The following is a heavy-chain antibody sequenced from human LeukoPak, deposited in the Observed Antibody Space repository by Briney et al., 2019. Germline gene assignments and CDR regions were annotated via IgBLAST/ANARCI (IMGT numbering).Heavy chain of an antibody. CDR1: GGIFSNYA. D-gene: IGHD3-22*01. Sequence: ASVKVSCKASGGIFSNYAINWVRQAPGQGLEWMGWISAYNGNTNYAQKLQGRVTMTTDTSTSTAYMELRSLRSDDTAVYYCARVPDYYDEHYRDCWGQGTLVTVSS. CDR3: ARVPDYYDEHYRDC. V-gene: IGHV1-18*01. CDR2: ISAYNGNT. J-gene: IGHJ4*02.